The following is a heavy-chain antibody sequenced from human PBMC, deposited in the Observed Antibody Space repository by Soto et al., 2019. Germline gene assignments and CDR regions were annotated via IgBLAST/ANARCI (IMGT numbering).Heavy chain of an antibody. D-gene: IGHD3-22*01. V-gene: IGHV1-46*01. CDR2: INPSGGST. J-gene: IGHJ4*02. Sequence: ASVKVSCKASGYTFTSYYMHWVRQAPGQGLEWMGIINPSGGSTSYAQKFQGRVTMTRDTSTSTVYMELSSLRSEDTAVYYCARERNTYYYDSSGRFFDYWGQGTLVTVSS. CDR1: GYTFTSYY. CDR3: ARERNTYYYDSSGRFFDY.